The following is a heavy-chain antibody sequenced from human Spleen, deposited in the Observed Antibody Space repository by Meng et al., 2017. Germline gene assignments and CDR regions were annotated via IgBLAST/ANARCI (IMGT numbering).Heavy chain of an antibody. Sequence: ASVKVSCKASGYTFTGYYMHWVRQAPGQGLEWMGRINPNSGGTNYAQKFQGRVTMTRDTSISTAYMELSRLRSDDTAVYYCARALRLGELSSFYYYYGMDVWGQGTTVTVSS. J-gene: IGHJ6*02. D-gene: IGHD3-16*02. CDR1: GYTFTGYY. V-gene: IGHV1-2*06. CDR2: INPNSGGT. CDR3: ARALRLGELSSFYYYYGMDV.